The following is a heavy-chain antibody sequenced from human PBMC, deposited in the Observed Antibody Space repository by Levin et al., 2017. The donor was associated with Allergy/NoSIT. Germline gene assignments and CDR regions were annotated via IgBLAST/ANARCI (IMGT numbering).Heavy chain of an antibody. CDR3: ARDPYDFWSGYYREVGWFDP. CDR2: ISAYNGNT. V-gene: IGHV1-18*01. J-gene: IGHJ5*02. Sequence: GESLKISCKASGYTFTSYGISWVRQAPGQGLEWMGWISAYNGNTNYAQKLQGRVTMTTDTSTSTAYMELRSLRSDDTAVYYCARDPYDFWSGYYREVGWFDPWGQGTLVTVSS. D-gene: IGHD3-3*01. CDR1: GYTFTSYG.